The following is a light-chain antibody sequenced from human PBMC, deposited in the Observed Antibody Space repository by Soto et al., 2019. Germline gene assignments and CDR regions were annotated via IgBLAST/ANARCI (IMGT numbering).Light chain of an antibody. J-gene: IGKJ2*01. Sequence: EIVMTQSPATLSVSPGERATLSCRASQSVSSNLAWYQQKPGQAPRLLIYGASTRATGIPARFSGSGSGTEFTLTFSSLQSEDFAVYYCQQYNIWSSYTFGQGTNLEIK. CDR3: QQYNIWSSYT. CDR1: QSVSSN. V-gene: IGKV3-15*01. CDR2: GAS.